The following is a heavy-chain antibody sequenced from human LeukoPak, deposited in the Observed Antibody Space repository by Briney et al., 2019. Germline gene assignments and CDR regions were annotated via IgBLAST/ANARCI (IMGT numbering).Heavy chain of an antibody. V-gene: IGHV3-23*01. CDR3: AKAYLKHWFDP. Sequence: GGSLRLSCAGSGFTFGSYGMSWVRQAPGKKLEWVSAISGSGGSTYYADSVKGRFTISRDNSKNTLYLQMNSLRAEDTAVYYCAKAYLKHWFDPWGQGTLVTVSS. J-gene: IGHJ5*02. D-gene: IGHD2-2*01. CDR2: ISGSGGST. CDR1: GFTFGSYG.